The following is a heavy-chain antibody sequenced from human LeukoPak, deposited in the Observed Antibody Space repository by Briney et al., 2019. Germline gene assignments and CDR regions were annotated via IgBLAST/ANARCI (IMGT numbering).Heavy chain of an antibody. D-gene: IGHD4-11*01. CDR1: GFTFDSYA. J-gene: IGHJ4*02. Sequence: GGSLRLSCAVSGFTFDSYAMHWVRQAPGKGLEWVAVISYDGSNKYYADSVKGRFTISRDNSKNSLYLQMNSLRAEDTAVYYCAREIYSLSCYWGQGTLVTVSS. V-gene: IGHV3-30-3*01. CDR2: ISYDGSNK. CDR3: AREIYSLSCY.